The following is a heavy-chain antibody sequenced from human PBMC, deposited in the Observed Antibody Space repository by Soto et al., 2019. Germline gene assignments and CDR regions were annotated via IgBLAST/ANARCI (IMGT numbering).Heavy chain of an antibody. CDR2: IIPIFGTA. CDR3: ARGDDKVPVVAPSYYCYGMDV. J-gene: IGHJ6*02. Sequence: QVQLVQSGAEVKKPGSSVKVSCKASGCTFSSYAISWVRQAPGQGLEWMGGIIPIFGTANYAQKFQGRVTITADESTSTAYMELSGLRSEDTFVYYCARGDDKVPVVAPSYYCYGMDVWGQGTTVTVSS. CDR1: GCTFSSYA. V-gene: IGHV1-69*01. D-gene: IGHD2-15*01.